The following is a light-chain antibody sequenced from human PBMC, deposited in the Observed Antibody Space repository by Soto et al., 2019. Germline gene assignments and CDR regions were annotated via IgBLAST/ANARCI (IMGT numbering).Light chain of an antibody. J-gene: IGLJ1*01. CDR1: RTDVGGYNF. Sequence: QSGLTQPASVSGSPGQSITISCTGTRTDVGGYNFVSWYQQHPGKAPKLIIYEVSNRPSGVSNRFSGSKSDNTASLTISGLQAEDEADYYCCSYVSSKTYVFGTGTKATVL. V-gene: IGLV2-14*01. CDR3: CSYVSSKTYV. CDR2: EVS.